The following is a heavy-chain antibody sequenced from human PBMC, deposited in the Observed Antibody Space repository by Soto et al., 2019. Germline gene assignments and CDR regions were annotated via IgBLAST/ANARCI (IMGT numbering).Heavy chain of an antibody. CDR3: AKDLRPLFSSSWNYYYYGMDV. V-gene: IGHV3-30*18. CDR2: ISYDGSNK. Sequence: GVSLRLSFAASGFTFSIYGMHWVRQAPGKGLEWVAVISYDGSNKYYADSVKGRFTISRDNSKNTLYLQMNSLRAEDTAVYYCAKDLRPLFSSSWNYYYYGMDVWGQGTTVTVSS. CDR1: GFTFSIYG. D-gene: IGHD6-13*01. J-gene: IGHJ6*02.